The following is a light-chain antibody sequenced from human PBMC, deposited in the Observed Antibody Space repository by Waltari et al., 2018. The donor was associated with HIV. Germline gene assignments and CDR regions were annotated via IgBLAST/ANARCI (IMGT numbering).Light chain of an antibody. CDR1: PSDIGEYNY. CDR2: EVS. Sequence: QSALTQPASVSGSPGPSIPIPCTGTPSDIGEYNYVSWFQHPPAEAPKLIIFEVSNRPSGVSTRFSGSKSGNTASLTVSGLQPEDEADYYCSSYTNKYTWVFGGGTKLTVL. J-gene: IGLJ3*02. V-gene: IGLV2-14*01. CDR3: SSYTNKYTWV.